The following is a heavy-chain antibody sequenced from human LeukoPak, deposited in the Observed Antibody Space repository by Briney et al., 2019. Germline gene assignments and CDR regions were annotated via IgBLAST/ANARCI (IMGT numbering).Heavy chain of an antibody. CDR3: GGVRIQH. J-gene: IGHJ1*01. D-gene: IGHD1-26*01. CDR1: GFTFSSYA. Sequence: GGSLRLSCAASGFTFSSYAMSWVRQAPGKGLEWVPGISGSGGATNYADSVKGRFTISRDNSKNTLYLQMNSLRAEDTAIYYCGGVRIQHWGQGTLVTVSS. V-gene: IGHV3-23*01. CDR2: ISGSGGAT.